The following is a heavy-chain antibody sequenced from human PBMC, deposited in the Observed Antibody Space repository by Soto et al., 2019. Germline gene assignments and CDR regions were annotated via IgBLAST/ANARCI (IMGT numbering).Heavy chain of an antibody. CDR2: IHYSGTT. CDR3: AAGEASSRNLAPYYLDF. V-gene: IGHV4-59*01. Sequence: SETLSLTCTVSGGSMRNYFWTWIRQPPGKGLEWIGYIHYSGTTSFFPSYNPSLRSRVTTSEDTSKNQFSLKLLSVTTADTAVYFCAAGEASSRNLAPYYLDFWGQGTLVTVS. D-gene: IGHD6-13*01. J-gene: IGHJ4*02. CDR1: GGSMRNYF.